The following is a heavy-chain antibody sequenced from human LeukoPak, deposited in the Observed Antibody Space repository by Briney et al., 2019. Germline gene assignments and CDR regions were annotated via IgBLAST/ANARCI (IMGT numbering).Heavy chain of an antibody. Sequence: SATLSLTCAVYGGSFSGYYWSWIRQPPGKGLEWIGEINHSGSTNYNPSLKSRVTISVDTSKNQFSLKLSSVTAADTAVYYCARSTYYYDSRSPYDYWGQGTLVTVSS. D-gene: IGHD3-22*01. CDR2: INHSGST. CDR3: ARSTYYYDSRSPYDY. V-gene: IGHV4-34*01. J-gene: IGHJ4*02. CDR1: GGSFSGYY.